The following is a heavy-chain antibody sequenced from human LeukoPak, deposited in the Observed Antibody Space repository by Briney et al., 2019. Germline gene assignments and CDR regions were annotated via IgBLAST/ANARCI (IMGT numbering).Heavy chain of an antibody. J-gene: IGHJ3*02. Sequence: HPGGSLRLSCAASGFTFSGYEMNWVRKAPGKGLEWVSYISISGTTMFYADSVKGRFTISRDNSRTSLYLQMSSLRAEDTAVYYCARGGSSGYHYNAFDIWGLGTMVTVSS. V-gene: IGHV3-48*03. CDR3: ARGGSSGYHYNAFDI. D-gene: IGHD3-22*01. CDR1: GFTFSGYE. CDR2: ISISGTTM.